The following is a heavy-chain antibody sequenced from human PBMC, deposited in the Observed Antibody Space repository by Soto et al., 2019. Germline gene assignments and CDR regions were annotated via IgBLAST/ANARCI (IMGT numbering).Heavy chain of an antibody. CDR2: INSDGSST. Sequence: EVQLVESGGSLVQSGGSLRLSCAASGFTFSSHWMHWVRQAPGKGLVWVSRINSDGSSTTYADSVKGGFTFSRENAKNTMYLQMNSLRAEDTAIYYCARDEGYGYGVDYWGQGTLVTVSS. CDR3: ARDEGYGYGVDY. V-gene: IGHV3-74*01. CDR1: GFTFSSHW. J-gene: IGHJ4*02. D-gene: IGHD5-18*01.